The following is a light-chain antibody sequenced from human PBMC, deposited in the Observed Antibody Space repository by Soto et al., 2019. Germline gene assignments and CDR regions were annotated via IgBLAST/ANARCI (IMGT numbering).Light chain of an antibody. CDR2: EVT. V-gene: IGLV2-23*02. CDR1: SSDVGSYNL. Sequence: QSALTQPASVSGSPGQSITISCTGTSSDVGSYNLVSWYQQHPGKAPKLIIYEVTKRPSGVSNRFSGSKSGNSASLTVSGLQAEDEADYYCCSYAGSSTFPVLFGGGTKLTVL. J-gene: IGLJ2*01. CDR3: CSYAGSSTFPVL.